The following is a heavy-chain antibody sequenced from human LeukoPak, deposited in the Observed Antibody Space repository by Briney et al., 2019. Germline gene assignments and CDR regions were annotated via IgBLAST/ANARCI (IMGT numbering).Heavy chain of an antibody. V-gene: IGHV3-11*06. CDR1: GFPFIDYS. Sequence: GGSLRLSCAASGFPFIDYSMNWVRQAPGKGLEWISYIGISSGNTKYADSVKGRFTISRGYAKNSLYLQMNSLQVEDTAVYFCERDHNYAFDNWGQGTLVTVSS. CDR2: IGISSGNT. CDR3: ERDHNYAFDN. J-gene: IGHJ4*02. D-gene: IGHD1-1*01.